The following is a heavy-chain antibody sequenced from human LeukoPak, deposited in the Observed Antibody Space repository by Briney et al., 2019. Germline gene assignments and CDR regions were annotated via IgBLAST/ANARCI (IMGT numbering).Heavy chain of an antibody. D-gene: IGHD3-10*01. Sequence: ASVKVSCKASGYTFTSYDINWVRQATGQGLEWMGWIDPNSGGTNYAQKFQGRVTMTRDTSISTAYMVLNRLRSDDTAVYYCAREYYYGSGNYYNRIDYWGRGTLVTVSS. CDR1: GYTFTSYD. CDR2: IDPNSGGT. J-gene: IGHJ4*02. CDR3: AREYYYGSGNYYNRIDY. V-gene: IGHV1-2*02.